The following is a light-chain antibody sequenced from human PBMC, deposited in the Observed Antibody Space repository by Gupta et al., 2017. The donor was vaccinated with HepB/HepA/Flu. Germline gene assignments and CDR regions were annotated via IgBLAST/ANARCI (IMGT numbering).Light chain of an antibody. Sequence: DSVMTNSADLLAVSLGEGDTINCKSSQSILYSSNNKNYLPWYQQKRGQPPKPLIYWASSRESGVRDRFRGSGSATDFTLTITCLQAEDVAIDYGQQYYSTPRTFGQGTKVETK. CDR3: QQYYSTPRT. V-gene: IGKV4-1*01. CDR2: WAS. CDR1: QSILYSSNNKNY. J-gene: IGKJ1*01.